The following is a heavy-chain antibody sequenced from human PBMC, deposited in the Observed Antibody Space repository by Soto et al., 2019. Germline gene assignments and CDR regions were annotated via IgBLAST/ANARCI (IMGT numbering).Heavy chain of an antibody. CDR3: ARDLRNYNFNWFDP. D-gene: IGHD1-1*01. CDR1: GGTFTSYA. CDR2: IIPIFGTA. J-gene: IGHJ5*02. Sequence: GASVKVSCKASGGTFTSYAISWVRQAPGQGLEWMGGIIPIFGTANYAQKFQGRVTITADESTSTAYMELSSLRSEDTAVYYCARDLRNYNFNWFDPWGQGTLVTVSS. V-gene: IGHV1-69*13.